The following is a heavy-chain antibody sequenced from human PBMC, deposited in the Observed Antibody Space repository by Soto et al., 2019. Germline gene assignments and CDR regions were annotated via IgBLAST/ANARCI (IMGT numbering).Heavy chain of an antibody. V-gene: IGHV1-69*08. CDR2: IIPILGIA. CDR3: ARDPLVEQQLVPHDAFDI. CDR1: GGTFSSYT. D-gene: IGHD6-13*01. J-gene: IGHJ3*02. Sequence: QVQLVQSGAEVKKPGSSVKVSCKASGGTFSSYTISWVRQAPGQGLEWMGRIIPILGIANSAQKFQGRVTITADKSTSTAYMELSSLRSEDTAVYYCARDPLVEQQLVPHDAFDIWGQGTMVTVSS.